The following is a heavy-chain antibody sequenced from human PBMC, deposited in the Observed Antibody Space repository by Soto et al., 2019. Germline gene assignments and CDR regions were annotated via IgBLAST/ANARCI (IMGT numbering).Heavy chain of an antibody. CDR1: GFTFSSYA. V-gene: IGHV3-30-3*01. CDR2: ISYDGSNK. D-gene: IGHD5-18*01. Sequence: PGGSLRLSCAASGFTFSSYAMHWVRQAPGKGLEWVAVISYDGSNKYYADSAKGRLTISRDNSKNTLYLQMNSLRAEDTAVYYCARGEATQLWFIPISCYFDYWGQGTLVTVSS. CDR3: ARGEATQLWFIPISCYFDY. J-gene: IGHJ4*02.